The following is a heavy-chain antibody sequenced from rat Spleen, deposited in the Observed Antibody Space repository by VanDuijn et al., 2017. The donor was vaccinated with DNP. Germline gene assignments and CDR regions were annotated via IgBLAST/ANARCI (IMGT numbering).Heavy chain of an antibody. CDR3: ARHRTIMPYYYAMDA. CDR1: RFIFSDYY. D-gene: IGHD1-12*01. J-gene: IGHJ4*01. V-gene: IGHV5-7*01. Sequence: EVQLVESGGGLVQPGRSLKLSCAASRFIFSDYYMAWVRQAPAKGLEWVATISYNGGTPYYRDSVKGRFTISRDNAQSTLYLQMDSLRSEDTATYYCARHRTIMPYYYAMDAWGQGASVTVSS. CDR2: ISYNGGTP.